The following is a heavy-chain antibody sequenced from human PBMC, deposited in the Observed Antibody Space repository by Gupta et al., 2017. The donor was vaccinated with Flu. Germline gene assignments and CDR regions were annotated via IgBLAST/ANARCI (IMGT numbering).Heavy chain of an antibody. CDR3: AGDIAQTPATDVSGIDY. J-gene: IGHJ4*02. CDR1: GFTFDDYA. V-gene: IGHV3-9*01. D-gene: IGHD3-9*01. CDR2: VSWSRGKT. Sequence: VHLVESGGGVVQPGRSLRLSCPASGFTFDDYAMHWGRQVPGKGAECVSAVSWSRGKTMYEDSGKGRFTISRDNAKNFVELQMNSLSPEETALYYCAGDIAQTPATDVSGIDYWGQGALVSVSS.